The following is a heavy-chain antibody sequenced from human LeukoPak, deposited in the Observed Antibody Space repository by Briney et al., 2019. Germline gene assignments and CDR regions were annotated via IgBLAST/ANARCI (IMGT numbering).Heavy chain of an antibody. J-gene: IGHJ5*02. V-gene: IGHV3-30*18. CDR3: AKELGQLGGPNWFDP. D-gene: IGHD6-13*01. Sequence: GRSLRLSCAASGFTFSSYGMHWVRQAPGKGLEWVAVISYDGSNKYYADSVKGRFTISRDNSKNTLYLQMNSLRAEDTAVYYCAKELGQLGGPNWFDPWGQGTLVTVSS. CDR1: GFTFSSYG. CDR2: ISYDGSNK.